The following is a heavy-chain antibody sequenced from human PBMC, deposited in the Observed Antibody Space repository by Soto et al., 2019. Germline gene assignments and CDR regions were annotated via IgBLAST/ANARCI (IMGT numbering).Heavy chain of an antibody. V-gene: IGHV4-34*01. J-gene: IGHJ4*02. Sequence: PSETLSLTSAVYGGSFSISFGGWTRKPQGKGLEWIGEINHSGSTNYNPSLKSRVTISVDTSKNQFSLKLSSVTAADTAVYYCARSPHLDEENVDTAMVAYLGFDYWGQGTLVTVSS. CDR1: GGSFSISF. D-gene: IGHD5-18*01. CDR2: INHSGST. CDR3: ARSPHLDEENVDTAMVAYLGFDY.